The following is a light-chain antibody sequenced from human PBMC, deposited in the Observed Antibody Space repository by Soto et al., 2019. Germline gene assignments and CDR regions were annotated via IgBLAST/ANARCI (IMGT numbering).Light chain of an antibody. CDR2: DAS. CDR3: QQRSNWPPTWT. V-gene: IGKV3-11*01. CDR1: QSVSSY. Sequence: EIVLTQSPATLSLSPGERATLSCRASQSVSSYLAWYQQKPGQAPRLLIYDASNRATGIPARFSGSGSGTDLTLTINSLEPEDFAVYYCQQRSNWPPTWTFDQGTKVEIK. J-gene: IGKJ1*01.